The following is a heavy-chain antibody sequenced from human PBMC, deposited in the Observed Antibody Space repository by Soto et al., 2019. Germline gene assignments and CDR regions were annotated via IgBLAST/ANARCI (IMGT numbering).Heavy chain of an antibody. V-gene: IGHV4-61*01. CDR1: GGSVSSGRNY. Sequence: SETLSLTCTVSGGSVSSGRNYWNWIRQPPGKGLEWIGYMYYSGSTNYNPSLESRVTISVDTSKNQFSLKLTSVTAADTAVYYYARGSHCGGDCYSGYYYYYGMDVWGQGTTVTVSS. CDR2: MYYSGST. D-gene: IGHD2-21*02. J-gene: IGHJ6*02. CDR3: ARGSHCGGDCYSGYYYYYGMDV.